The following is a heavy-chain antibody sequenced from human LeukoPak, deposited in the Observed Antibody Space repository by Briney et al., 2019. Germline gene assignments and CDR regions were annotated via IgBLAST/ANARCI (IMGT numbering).Heavy chain of an antibody. CDR3: ARDFTLTAAGPEYFQH. CDR2: ISSSSSYI. Sequence: GGSLRLSCAASGFTFSSYSMNWVRQAPGKGLEWVSSISSSSSYIYYADSVKGRFTISRDNAKNSLYLQMNSLRAEDTAVHYCARDFTLTAAGPEYFQHWGQGTLVTVSS. CDR1: GFTFSSYS. V-gene: IGHV3-21*01. D-gene: IGHD6-13*01. J-gene: IGHJ1*01.